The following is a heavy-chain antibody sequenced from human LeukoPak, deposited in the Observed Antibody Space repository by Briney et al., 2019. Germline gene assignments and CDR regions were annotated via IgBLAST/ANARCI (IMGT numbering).Heavy chain of an antibody. D-gene: IGHD6-13*01. Sequence: ASVKVSCKASGYTFTSYGISWVRQAPGQGLEWMGWISAYNGNTNYAQKLQGRVTMTTDTSTSTAYMELRSLRSDDTAVYYCARGGAAAGTAAGLFYHFDYWGQGTLVTVSS. V-gene: IGHV1-18*01. CDR3: ARGGAAAGTAAGLFYHFDY. CDR2: ISAYNGNT. CDR1: GYTFTSYG. J-gene: IGHJ4*02.